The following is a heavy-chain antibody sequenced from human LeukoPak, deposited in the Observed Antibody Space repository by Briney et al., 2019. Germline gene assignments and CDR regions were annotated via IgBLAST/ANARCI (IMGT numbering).Heavy chain of an antibody. D-gene: IGHD6-6*01. V-gene: IGHV4-39*01. CDR1: GGSISSSSYY. J-gene: IGHJ4*02. CDR3: ARHIAPYSSSSGLGH. CDR2: IYYSGST. Sequence: PSETLSLTCTVSGGSISSSSYYWGWVRQPPGKGLEWIGNIYYSGSTYYNPSLKSRVTISVDRSKNQFSLKLTSVTAADTAVYYCARHIAPYSSSSGLGHWGQGTLVTVSS.